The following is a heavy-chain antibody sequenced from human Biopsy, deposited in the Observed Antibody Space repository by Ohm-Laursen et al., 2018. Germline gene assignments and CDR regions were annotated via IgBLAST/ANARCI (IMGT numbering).Heavy chain of an antibody. J-gene: IGHJ3*01. D-gene: IGHD3-3*01. CDR2: ISGRGAT. V-gene: IGHV4-59*01. Sequence: PGTLSLTCTVSGGSISSDYWSWIRQSPRKGLEWIGHISGRGATNYNPSLRGRVTISVDTSKNQFSLKLSSVTAADTAVFFCARLYRLDDYWNDDPPDAFDVWGQGTMVTVSS. CDR1: GGSISSDY. CDR3: ARLYRLDDYWNDDPPDAFDV.